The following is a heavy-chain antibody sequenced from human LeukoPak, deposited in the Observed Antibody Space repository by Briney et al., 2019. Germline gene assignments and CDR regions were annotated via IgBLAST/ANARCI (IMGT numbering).Heavy chain of an antibody. D-gene: IGHD3-10*01. CDR1: GGAISSSHYY. V-gene: IGHV4-39*07. CDR3: ARAGYYGSGTSFSVS. J-gene: IGHJ4*02. Sequence: SETLSLTCTVSGGAISSSHYYWGWIRQPPGKGLEWIGEINHSGSTNYNPSLKSRVTISVDTSKNQLSLKLSSVTAADTAVYYCARAGYYGSGTSFSVSWGQGTLVTVSS. CDR2: INHSGST.